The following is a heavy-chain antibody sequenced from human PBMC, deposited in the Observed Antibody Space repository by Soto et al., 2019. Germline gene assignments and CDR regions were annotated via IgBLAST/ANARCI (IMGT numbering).Heavy chain of an antibody. J-gene: IGHJ4*02. D-gene: IGHD2-15*01. CDR3: ALIAATPPFDY. CDR2: INPSGGST. V-gene: IGHV1-46*01. CDR1: GYTFTSYY. Sequence: ASVKVSCKASGYTFTSYYMHWVRQAPRQGLEWMGIINPSGGSTCYAQKFQGRVTMARDTSTRTVYMELSCLRFEDTAVYYCALIAATPPFDYWGQGTLVTVSS.